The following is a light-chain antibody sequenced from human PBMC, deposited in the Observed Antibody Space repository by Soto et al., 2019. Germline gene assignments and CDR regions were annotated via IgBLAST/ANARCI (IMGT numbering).Light chain of an antibody. CDR2: SAA. V-gene: IGKV1-17*01. Sequence: IQMTQSPSSLSASVGDRVTITCRASQGIRNDLAWYQQKPGQAPKLLIYSAASLQSGVPSRFSGSGSATEFTLTISSLQPDDFATYYCQHYNSYSEAFGQGTKVDIK. CDR1: QGIRND. CDR3: QHYNSYSEA. J-gene: IGKJ1*01.